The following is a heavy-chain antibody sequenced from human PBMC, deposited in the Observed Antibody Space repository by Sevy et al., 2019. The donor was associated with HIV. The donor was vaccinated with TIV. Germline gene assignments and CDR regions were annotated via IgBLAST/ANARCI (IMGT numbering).Heavy chain of an antibody. CDR3: ARDPGFYCSGGSCYPRYYFDY. Sequence: GGSLRLSCAASGFTFSSYSMNWVRQAPGKGLEWVSSISSSSSYIYYADSVKGRFTISRDNAKNSLYLQMNRLRAEDTAVYYCARDPGFYCSGGSCYPRYYFDYWGQGTLVTVSS. V-gene: IGHV3-21*01. J-gene: IGHJ4*02. CDR1: GFTFSSYS. CDR2: ISSSSSYI. D-gene: IGHD2-15*01.